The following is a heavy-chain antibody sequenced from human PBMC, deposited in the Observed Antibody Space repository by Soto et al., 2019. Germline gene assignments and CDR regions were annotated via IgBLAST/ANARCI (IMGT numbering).Heavy chain of an antibody. Sequence: GGSLRLSCAASGFTFSSYGMHWVRQAPGKGLEWVAVIWYDGSNKYYADSVKGRFTISRDNSKNTLYLQMNSLRAEDTAVYYCWRDMVRGVWDAFDIWGQGTTVTVSS. V-gene: IGHV3-33*01. CDR1: GFTFSSYG. CDR3: WRDMVRGVWDAFDI. D-gene: IGHD3-10*01. CDR2: IWYDGSNK. J-gene: IGHJ3*02.